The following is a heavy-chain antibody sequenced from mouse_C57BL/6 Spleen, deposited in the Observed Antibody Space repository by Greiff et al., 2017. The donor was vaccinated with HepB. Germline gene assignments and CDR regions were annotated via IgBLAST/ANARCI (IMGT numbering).Heavy chain of an antibody. CDR3: AREGRDYPFAY. CDR2: ISYDGSN. CDR1: GYSITSGYY. D-gene: IGHD2-4*01. Sequence: DVKLQESGPGLVKPSQSLSLTCSVTGYSITSGYYWNWIRQFPGNKLEWMGYISYDGSNNYNPSLKNRISITRDTSKNQFFLKLNSVTTEDTATYYCAREGRDYPFAYWGQGTLVTVSA. J-gene: IGHJ3*01. V-gene: IGHV3-6*01.